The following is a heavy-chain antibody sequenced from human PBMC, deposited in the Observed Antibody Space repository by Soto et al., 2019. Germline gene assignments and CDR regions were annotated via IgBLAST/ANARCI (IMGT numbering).Heavy chain of an antibody. J-gene: IGHJ4*02. V-gene: IGHV3-11*05. CDR2: ISSSGTSA. CDR1: GITFSAVY. CDR3: ARDRGAVTGQYFDY. Sequence: QVQLEESGGGLVKPGGSLRLSCAASGITFSAVYMSWIRQAPNKGLEYISYISSSGTSANYADSVKGRFTISRDNAKNSLYLQMNSLRAEDTAVYYCARDRGAVTGQYFDYWGQGALVTVSS. D-gene: IGHD6-19*01.